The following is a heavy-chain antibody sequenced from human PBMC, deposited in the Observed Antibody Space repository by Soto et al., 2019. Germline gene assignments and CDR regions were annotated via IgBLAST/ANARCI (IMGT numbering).Heavy chain of an antibody. J-gene: IGHJ6*03. V-gene: IGHV4-4*02. CDR2: IYHSGST. CDR1: SGSISSSNW. D-gene: IGHD3-10*01. CDR3: ARALDGSGSGGSWYYYMDV. Sequence: QVQLQESGPGLVKPSGTLSLTCAVSSGSISSSNWWSWVRQPPGKGLEWIGEIYHSGSTNYNPSLKSRVTISVDKSKNQFSLKLSSVTAADTAVYYCARALDGSGSGGSWYYYMDVWGKGTTVTVSS.